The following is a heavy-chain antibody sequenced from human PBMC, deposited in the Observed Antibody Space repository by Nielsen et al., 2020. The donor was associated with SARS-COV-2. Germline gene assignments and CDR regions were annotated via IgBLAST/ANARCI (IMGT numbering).Heavy chain of an antibody. CDR3: AREGVLPQYSSGWYGNGSFDY. CDR1: GYTFTSYA. Sequence: ASVKVSCKASGYTFTSYAMHWVRQAPGQRLEWMGWINAGNGNTKYSQKFQGRVTITRDTSASTAYMELSSLRSEDTAVYYCAREGVLPQYSSGWYGNGSFDYWDQGTLVTVSS. D-gene: IGHD6-19*01. CDR2: INAGNGNT. V-gene: IGHV1-3*01. J-gene: IGHJ4*02.